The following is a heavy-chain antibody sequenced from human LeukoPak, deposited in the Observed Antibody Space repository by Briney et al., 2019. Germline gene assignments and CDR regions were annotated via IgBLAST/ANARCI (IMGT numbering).Heavy chain of an antibody. CDR1: RCTFTSYG. Sequence: ASVKVSCKASRCTFTSYGISWVRQAPGQGLEWMGWISAYNGKTNYAQKLQGRVTMTTDTSTSTAYMELRSLRSDDTAVYYCAREGTVTNYYYYYYMDVWGKGTTVTVSS. CDR2: ISAYNGKT. CDR3: AREGTVTNYYYYYYMDV. V-gene: IGHV1-18*01. J-gene: IGHJ6*03. D-gene: IGHD4-17*01.